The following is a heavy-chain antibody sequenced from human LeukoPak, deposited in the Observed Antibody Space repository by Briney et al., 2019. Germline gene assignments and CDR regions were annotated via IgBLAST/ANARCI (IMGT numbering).Heavy chain of an antibody. J-gene: IGHJ4*02. CDR1: GFTFSNYA. CDR2: ISGSGGST. Sequence: GGSLRLSCAASGFTFSNYAMSWVRQAPGKGLEWVSGISGSGGSTYYADSVNGRFTISRDNSKNTLYLQMNGLRAEDTAVYYCAKVDGYYYGSGSYSHDYWGQGTLVTVSS. V-gene: IGHV3-23*01. D-gene: IGHD3-10*01. CDR3: AKVDGYYYGSGSYSHDY.